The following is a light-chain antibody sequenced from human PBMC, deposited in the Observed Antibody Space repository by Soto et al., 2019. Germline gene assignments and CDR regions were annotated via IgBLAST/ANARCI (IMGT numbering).Light chain of an antibody. J-gene: IGKJ1*01. Sequence: DIQMTPSPSTLSASVGDRVTITCRASQSISSWVAWYQQKPGKAPKLLIYDASSLGSGVPSRFSGSGSGTEFTLTISSLQPDDFATYYCQQYNSYSRTFGQGPRWIS. CDR2: DAS. CDR1: QSISSW. V-gene: IGKV1-5*01. CDR3: QQYNSYSRT.